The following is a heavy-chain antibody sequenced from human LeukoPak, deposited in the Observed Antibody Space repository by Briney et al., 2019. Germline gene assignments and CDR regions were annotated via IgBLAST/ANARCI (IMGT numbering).Heavy chain of an antibody. CDR3: ARGRLYYDILTDYSYYYGMDV. CDR1: EFTFSTYS. Sequence: KTGGSLTLSCAASEFTFSTYSMNWVRQAPGKGLEWVSSISSSSSYIYYADSVKGRFTISRDNAKNSLYLQMNSLRAEDTAVYYCARGRLYYDILTDYSYYYGMDVWGKGTTVTVSS. CDR2: ISSSSSYI. V-gene: IGHV3-21*01. J-gene: IGHJ6*04. D-gene: IGHD3-9*01.